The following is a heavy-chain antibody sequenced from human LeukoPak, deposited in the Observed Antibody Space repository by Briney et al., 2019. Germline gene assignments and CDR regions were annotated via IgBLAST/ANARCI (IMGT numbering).Heavy chain of an antibody. CDR1: GGSFSGYY. Sequence: PSETLSLTCAVYGGSFSGYYWSWIRQPPGKGLEWIGEINHSGSTNYNPSLKSRVTISVDTSKNQFSLKLSSVTAADTAVYYCARSRPLTDAFDIWGQGTMVTVSS. D-gene: IGHD6-13*01. V-gene: IGHV4-34*01. CDR3: ARSRPLTDAFDI. CDR2: INHSGST. J-gene: IGHJ3*02.